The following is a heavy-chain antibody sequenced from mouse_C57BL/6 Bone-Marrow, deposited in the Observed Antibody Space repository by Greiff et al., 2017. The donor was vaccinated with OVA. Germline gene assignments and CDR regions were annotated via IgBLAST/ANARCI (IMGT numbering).Heavy chain of an antibody. Sequence: VQLQQSGAELVRPGTSAKVSCKASGYAFTNYLIEWVTQRPGQGLEWIGVINPGSGGTNYNEKFKGKATLTADKSSSTAYLQRRSRTSEDSAVYFCGRYDYGSFFAYWGQGTLVTVSA. CDR1: GYAFTNYL. CDR2: INPGSGGT. J-gene: IGHJ3*01. V-gene: IGHV1-54*01. CDR3: GRYDYGSFFAY. D-gene: IGHD1-1*01.